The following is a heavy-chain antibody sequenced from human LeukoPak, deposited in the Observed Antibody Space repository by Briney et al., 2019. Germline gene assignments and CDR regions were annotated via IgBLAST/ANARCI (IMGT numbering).Heavy chain of an antibody. CDR2: IKSKTDVGTT. D-gene: IGHD3-9*01. J-gene: IGHJ4*02. CDR1: GFTFSNAW. CDR3: TTDQKSYDILTGRQMHETE. Sequence: GGSLRLSCAASGFTFSNAWMSWVRQAPGEGLEWVGRIKSKTDVGTTNYAAPVKGRLTISRDDSKNTLYLQMNSLKTEDTAVYYCTTDQKSYDILTGRQMHETEGGQGTLVTVSS. V-gene: IGHV3-15*01.